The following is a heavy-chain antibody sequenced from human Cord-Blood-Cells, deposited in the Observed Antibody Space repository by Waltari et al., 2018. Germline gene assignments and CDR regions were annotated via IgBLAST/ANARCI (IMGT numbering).Heavy chain of an antibody. J-gene: IGHJ3*02. CDR1: GFTVSSIY. CDR3: ARASLPIDAFDI. CDR2: IYSGGST. V-gene: IGHV3-53*01. Sequence: EVQLVESGGGLIQPGGSLRLSCAASGFTVSSIYMSWVRQAPGKGLEWVSVIYSGGSTYYADSVKGRFTISRDNSKNTLYLQMNSLRAEDTTVYYCARASLPIDAFDIWGQGTMVTVSS. D-gene: IGHD2-15*01.